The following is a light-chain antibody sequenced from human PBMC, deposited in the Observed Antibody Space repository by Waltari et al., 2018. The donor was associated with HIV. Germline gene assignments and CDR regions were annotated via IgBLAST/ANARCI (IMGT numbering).Light chain of an antibody. CDR3: QQYDTWPLT. CDR2: AAS. V-gene: IGKV3D-15*01. CDR1: QNVNIK. J-gene: IGKJ4*01. Sequence: ETVMTQSPANLSVSPGERATLSCRASQNVNIKLAWYQHKPGQAPRLLIYAASTRATGIPASFSGSGSGTEFTLTISSLQSEDVAVYYCQQYDTWPLTFGGGTKVEI.